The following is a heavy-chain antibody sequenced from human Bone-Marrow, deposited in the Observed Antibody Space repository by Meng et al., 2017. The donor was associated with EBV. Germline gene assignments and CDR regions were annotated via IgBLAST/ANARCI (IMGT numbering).Heavy chain of an antibody. D-gene: IGHD6-13*01. Sequence: QLVESRGGLVNPGSSLRLSCAASGLTFSYYYMSWISQATGKGLEWVSYISSTGSSTYYGDSVKGRFTISRDNSKNTLYLQMNSLRAEDTAVYYCAKEIAAAGHWGQGTLVTVSS. CDR3: AKEIAAAGH. J-gene: IGHJ4*02. V-gene: IGHV3-11*01. CDR1: GLTFSYYY. CDR2: ISSTGSST.